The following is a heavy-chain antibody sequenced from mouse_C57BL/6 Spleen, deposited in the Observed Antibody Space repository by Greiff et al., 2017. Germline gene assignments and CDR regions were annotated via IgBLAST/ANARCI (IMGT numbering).Heavy chain of an antibody. CDR2: INPSTGGT. V-gene: IGHV1-42*01. Sequence: VHVKQSGPELVKPGASVKISCKASGYSFTGYYMNWVKQSPEKSLEWIGEINPSTGGTTYNQKFKAKATLTVDKSSSTAYMQLKSLTSEDSAVYYCARPPYGNYLAWFAYWGQGTLVTVSA. J-gene: IGHJ3*01. D-gene: IGHD2-1*01. CDR3: ARPPYGNYLAWFAY. CDR1: GYSFTGYY.